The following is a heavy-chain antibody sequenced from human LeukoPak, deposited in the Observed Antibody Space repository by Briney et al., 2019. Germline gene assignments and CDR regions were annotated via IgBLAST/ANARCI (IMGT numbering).Heavy chain of an antibody. D-gene: IGHD3-10*01. V-gene: IGHV4-39*01. J-gene: IGHJ4*02. CDR2: IYYSGST. Sequence: NPSETLSLTCTVSGGSISSSSYYWGWIRQPPGKGLEWIGSIYYSGSTYYNPSLKSRVTISVDTSKNQFSLKLSSVTAADTAVYYCARHDYYGSGSYSDYFDYWGQGTLVTVSS. CDR1: GGSISSSSYY. CDR3: ARHDYYGSGSYSDYFDY.